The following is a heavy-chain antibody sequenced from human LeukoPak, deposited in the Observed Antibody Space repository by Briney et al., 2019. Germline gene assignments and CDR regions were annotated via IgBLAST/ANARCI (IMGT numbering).Heavy chain of an antibody. J-gene: IGHJ4*02. Sequence: GGSLRLSYAASGFTFSTYSMNWVRQAPGKGLEWVSYISSSGTTIYYADSVKGRFTISRDNANNSLYLQMHSLRAEDTALYYCARPASTSPLGYCGQGTLVTVSS. V-gene: IGHV3-48*04. CDR3: ARPASTSPLGY. CDR2: ISSSGTTI. CDR1: GFTFSTYS.